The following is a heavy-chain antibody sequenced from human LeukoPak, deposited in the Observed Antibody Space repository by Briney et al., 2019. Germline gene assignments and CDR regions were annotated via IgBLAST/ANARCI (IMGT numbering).Heavy chain of an antibody. CDR2: MNPNSGNT. J-gene: IGHJ5*02. CDR1: GYTFTSYD. Sequence: ASVKDSCRASGYTFTSYDINWVRQATGQGLQWMEWMNPNSGNTAYSQKFQDRVTMTRNTSISTAYMELSSLRSEDTTVYYCAGSYGTGSYSTWGQGTLVTVSS. D-gene: IGHD3-10*01. CDR3: AGSYGTGSYST. V-gene: IGHV1-8*01.